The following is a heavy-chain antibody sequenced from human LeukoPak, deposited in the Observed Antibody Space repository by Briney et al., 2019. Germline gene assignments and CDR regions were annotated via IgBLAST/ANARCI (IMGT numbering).Heavy chain of an antibody. CDR2: INHSGST. D-gene: IGHD3-22*01. Sequence: PSETLSLTCAVYGGSFSGYYWSWIRQPPGKGPEWIGEINHSGSTNYNPSLKSRVTISVDTSKNQFSLKLSSVTAADTAVYYCASANSSGYYPDYWGQGTLVTVSS. CDR3: ASANSSGYYPDY. V-gene: IGHV4-34*01. J-gene: IGHJ4*02. CDR1: GGSFSGYY.